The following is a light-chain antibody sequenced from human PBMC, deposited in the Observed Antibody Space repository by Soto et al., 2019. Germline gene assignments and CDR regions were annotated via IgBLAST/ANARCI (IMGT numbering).Light chain of an antibody. J-gene: IGKJ1*01. CDR3: QQYHYWWT. Sequence: EIVLTQSPGTLSLSPGERATLSCRASQSVSSSYLAWYQQKPGQAPRRLIYAASTRATGIPARFSGSGSGTEFTLTISSLQSEDFAVYYCQQYHYWWTFGQGTKVDIK. V-gene: IGKV3-15*01. CDR1: QSVSSSY. CDR2: AAS.